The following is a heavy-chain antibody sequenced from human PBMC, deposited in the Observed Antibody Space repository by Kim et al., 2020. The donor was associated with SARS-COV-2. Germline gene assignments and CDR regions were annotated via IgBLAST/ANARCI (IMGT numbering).Heavy chain of an antibody. Sequence: GESLKISCKGSGYKFTTNWIGWVRQVPGKGLEWMGLINPVDSDTRYSPSFQGHISMSVDTSINTAYLLWSSLKVSDTSIYFCVRRGSAASGLNSFDYWG. CDR3: VRRGSAASGLNSFDY. J-gene: IGHJ4*01. D-gene: IGHD1-1*01. V-gene: IGHV5-51*01. CDR2: INPVDSDT. CDR1: GYKFTTNW.